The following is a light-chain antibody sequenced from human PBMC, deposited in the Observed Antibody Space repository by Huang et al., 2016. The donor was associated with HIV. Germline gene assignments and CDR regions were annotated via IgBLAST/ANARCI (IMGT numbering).Light chain of an antibody. V-gene: IGKV1-39*01. CDR3: QQSYNIPFT. CDR1: QNMNSY. J-gene: IGKJ4*01. CDR2: AAS. Sequence: DFQMTQSPSSLSASVGDRVPITCRTSQNMNSYLNWYRQKPGKAPTLLINAASSLQSGVPSRFRGSGSGTDFTLTISSLQPEDFASYYCQQSYNIPFTFGGGTKVEIK.